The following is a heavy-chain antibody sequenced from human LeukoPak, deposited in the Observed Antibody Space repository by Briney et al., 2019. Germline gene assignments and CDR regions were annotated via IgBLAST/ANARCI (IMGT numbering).Heavy chain of an antibody. CDR1: GFTVSGNY. V-gene: IGHV3-66*02. D-gene: IGHD5-18*01. Sequence: GGSLRLSCAASGFTVSGNYMSWVRQAPGKGLEWVSVIYSGGSTYYADSVKGRFTISRDNSKNTLYLQMNSLRAEDTAVYYCARDTAMATTGAFDIWGQGTMVTVSS. CDR3: ARDTAMATTGAFDI. CDR2: IYSGGST. J-gene: IGHJ3*02.